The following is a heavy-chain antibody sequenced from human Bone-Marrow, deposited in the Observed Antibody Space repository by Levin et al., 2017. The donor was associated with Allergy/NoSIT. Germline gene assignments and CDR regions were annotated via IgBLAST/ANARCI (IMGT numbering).Heavy chain of an antibody. V-gene: IGHV4-61*01. J-gene: IGHJ6*04. CDR2: ISYSGST. CDR1: GDSVSSGRYY. D-gene: IGHD3-3*01. Sequence: SETLSLTCSVSGDSVSSGRYYWSWIRQPPGKGLEWIGYISYSGSTNYNPSLKSRVTISVDASKNQFSLKLSSVTAADTAVYYCARDQDFWSGSIVWGKGTTVTVSS. CDR3: ARDQDFWSGSIV.